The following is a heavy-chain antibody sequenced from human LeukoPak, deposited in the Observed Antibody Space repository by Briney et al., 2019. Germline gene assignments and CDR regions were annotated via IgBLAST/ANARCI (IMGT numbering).Heavy chain of an antibody. J-gene: IGHJ4*02. Sequence: ASVKVSCKASGYTFTGYHIHWVRQAPGQGLEWMGRINPYSGDTNFAQKFQGRVTMTRDTSITTAYMDLSSLTPDDTAVYYCARGASTYYDFWSGYHIDYWGQGTLVTVSS. V-gene: IGHV1-2*06. CDR2: INPYSGDT. CDR1: GYTFTGYH. CDR3: ARGASTYYDFWSGYHIDY. D-gene: IGHD3-3*01.